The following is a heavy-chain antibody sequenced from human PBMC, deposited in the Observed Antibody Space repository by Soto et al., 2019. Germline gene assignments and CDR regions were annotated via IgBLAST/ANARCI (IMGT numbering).Heavy chain of an antibody. CDR3: ARVSEGYCSSTSCYGVAFDI. CDR1: GYTFTSYD. Sequence: GASVKVSCKASGYTFTSYDINWVRQATGQGLEWMGWMNPNSGNTGYAQKFQGRVTMTRXTXXSXXXMELXXLRXEGTAVYYCARVSEGYCSSTSCYGVAFDIWG. J-gene: IGHJ3*02. V-gene: IGHV1-8*01. D-gene: IGHD2-2*01. CDR2: MNPNSGNT.